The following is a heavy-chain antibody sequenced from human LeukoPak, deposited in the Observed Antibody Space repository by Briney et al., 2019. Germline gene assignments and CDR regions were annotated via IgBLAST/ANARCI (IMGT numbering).Heavy chain of an antibody. CDR1: GYTFTGYY. CDR3: ARATAGICDY. Sequence: GASVKVSCKASGYTFTGYYMHWVRQATGQGLEWMGWMNPNSGNTGYAQKFQGRVTITRNTSISTAYMELSSLRSEDTAVYYCARATAGICDYWGQGTLVTVSS. CDR2: MNPNSGNT. V-gene: IGHV1-8*03. D-gene: IGHD6-19*01. J-gene: IGHJ4*02.